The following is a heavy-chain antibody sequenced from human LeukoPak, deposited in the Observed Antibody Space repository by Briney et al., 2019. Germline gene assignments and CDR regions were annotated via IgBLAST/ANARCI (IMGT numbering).Heavy chain of an antibody. D-gene: IGHD1-26*01. CDR1: GLTFSSSW. Sequence: GGSLRLSCVASGLTFSSSWMNWIRQAPGKGPEWLANINPAGSQKDYVDSVKGRFIISRDNAKDSVLLQMNNLGAEDTAVYYCARYSGSFPGWLDPWGPGTLVTVSS. CDR2: INPAGSQK. CDR3: ARYSGSFPGWLDP. J-gene: IGHJ5*02. V-gene: IGHV3-7*01.